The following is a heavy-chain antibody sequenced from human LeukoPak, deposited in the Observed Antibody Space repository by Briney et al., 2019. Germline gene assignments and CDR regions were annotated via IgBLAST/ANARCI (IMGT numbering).Heavy chain of an antibody. CDR1: GGSISGYF. CDR2: MYISGST. J-gene: IGHJ4*02. Sequence: SETLSLTCSVSGGSISGYFWSWIRQPPGKELEWIGHMYISGSTNYNPSLKSRVTMTLDTSKSQFSLRLTSVTAADTAVYYCARMTGGGLHGGYRDFWGQGPLVGVFS. CDR3: ARMTGGGLHGGYRDF. V-gene: IGHV4-4*09. D-gene: IGHD1-26*01.